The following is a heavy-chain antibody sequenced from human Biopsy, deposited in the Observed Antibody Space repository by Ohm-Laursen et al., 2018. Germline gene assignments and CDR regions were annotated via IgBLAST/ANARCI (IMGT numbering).Heavy chain of an antibody. CDR1: GYTFTSYE. V-gene: IGHV1-8*01. Sequence: ASVKVSCNASGYTFTSYEINWVRQATGQGLEWMGWMNPSSGNTGYAQKFQGRVTMTRNTSIGTAYMELSSLRSEDTAVYYCARGRNPVWFGEDLDYWGQGTLVTVSS. CDR3: ARGRNPVWFGEDLDY. D-gene: IGHD3-10*01. CDR2: MNPSSGNT. J-gene: IGHJ4*02.